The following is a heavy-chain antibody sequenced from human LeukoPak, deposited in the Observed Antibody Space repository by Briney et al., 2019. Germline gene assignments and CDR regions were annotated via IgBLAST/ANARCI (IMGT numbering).Heavy chain of an antibody. V-gene: IGHV1-46*01. D-gene: IGHD6-19*01. Sequence: AASVKVSCKASGYTFTSYYMHWVRHAPGQGLEWMGIISPSGGSTSYAQKFQGRVTMTRDTSTSTVYMELSSLRSEDTAVYYCARGAVGIAVAGTKYYFDYWGQGTLVTVSS. CDR2: ISPSGGST. CDR3: ARGAVGIAVAGTKYYFDY. CDR1: GYTFTSYY. J-gene: IGHJ4*02.